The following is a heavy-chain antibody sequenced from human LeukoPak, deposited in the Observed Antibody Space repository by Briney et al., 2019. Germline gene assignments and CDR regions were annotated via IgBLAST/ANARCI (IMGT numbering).Heavy chain of an antibody. Sequence: TGGSLRLSCAASGFTFSSYWMSWVRQAPGKGLEWVATIRQDGSQKYYVDSVKGRFTISRDNAKNSLYLQMNSLRAEDTAVYYCARHRSKWLQSSFDYWGQGTLVTVSS. D-gene: IGHD5-24*01. V-gene: IGHV3-7*01. J-gene: IGHJ4*02. CDR2: IRQDGSQK. CDR1: GFTFSSYW. CDR3: ARHRSKWLQSSFDY.